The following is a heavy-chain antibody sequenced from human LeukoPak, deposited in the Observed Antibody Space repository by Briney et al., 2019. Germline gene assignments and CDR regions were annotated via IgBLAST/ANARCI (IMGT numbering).Heavy chain of an antibody. CDR3: ARVGGYYPIN. D-gene: IGHD3-22*01. CDR1: GYTFTSNY. Sequence: ASVKVSCKASGYTFTSNYMLWVRQAPGQGLEWMGIINPSGGSTSYAQKFQGRVTVTRDTSTSTVYMELSSLSSEDTAVYYCARVGGYYPINWGQGSLVTVSA. V-gene: IGHV1-46*01. J-gene: IGHJ4*02. CDR2: INPSGGST.